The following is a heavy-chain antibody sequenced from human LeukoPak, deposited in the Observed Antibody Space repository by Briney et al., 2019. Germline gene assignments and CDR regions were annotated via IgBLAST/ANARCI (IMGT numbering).Heavy chain of an antibody. CDR2: IYYTGNT. D-gene: IGHD5/OR15-5a*01. CDR1: GASISSSF. Sequence: SETLSLTCTVSGASISSSFWTWIRQSPGKGLEWLGYIYYTGNTNLNPSLKSRLTVSLDTSKNQFSLRLSSVTAADTAIYYCARRMTVSATNWFDPWGQGTLVTVSS. CDR3: ARRMTVSATNWFDP. J-gene: IGHJ5*02. V-gene: IGHV4-59*01.